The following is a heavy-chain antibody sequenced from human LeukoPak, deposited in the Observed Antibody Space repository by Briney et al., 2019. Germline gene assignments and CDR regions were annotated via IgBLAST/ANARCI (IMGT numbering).Heavy chain of an antibody. V-gene: IGHV3-48*04. CDR2: IGSGGSPI. CDR1: GLTFSSYA. Sequence: GGSLRLSCAASGLTFSSYAMNWVRQAPGKGLEWVSYIGSGGSPIYYADSVRGGFSISRDNAKNSLYLQMSSLRAEDTAVYYCARVRYNSGYIFDYWGQGTLVTVSS. D-gene: IGHD5-18*01. CDR3: ARVRYNSGYIFDY. J-gene: IGHJ4*02.